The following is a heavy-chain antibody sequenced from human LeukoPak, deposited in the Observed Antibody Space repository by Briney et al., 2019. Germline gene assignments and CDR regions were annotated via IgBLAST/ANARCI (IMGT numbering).Heavy chain of an antibody. CDR2: FYCSGST. Sequence: SETLSLTCTVSGGSISSSSYCWGWIRQPPGKGLEWIGSFYCSGSTYYNPSLKSRVTISVDTSKNLFSLKLSSVTAADTAVYYCARLRSPVTILYYFDSWGQGTLVTVSS. J-gene: IGHJ4*02. CDR1: GGSISSSSYC. D-gene: IGHD4-17*01. CDR3: ARLRSPVTILYYFDS. V-gene: IGHV4-39*01.